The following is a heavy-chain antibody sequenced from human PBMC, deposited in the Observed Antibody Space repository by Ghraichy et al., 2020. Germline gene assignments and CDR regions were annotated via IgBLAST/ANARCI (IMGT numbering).Heavy chain of an antibody. Sequence: GGSLRLSCAASGFTFDDYAMHWVRQAPGKGLEWVSLISGDGGSTYYADSVKGRFTISRDNSKNSLYLQMNSLRTEDTALYYCAKDYSYSGPYYYYYYGMDVWGQGTTVTVSS. J-gene: IGHJ6*02. CDR2: ISGDGGST. V-gene: IGHV3-43*02. CDR1: GFTFDDYA. CDR3: AKDYSYSGPYYYYYYGMDV. D-gene: IGHD1-26*01.